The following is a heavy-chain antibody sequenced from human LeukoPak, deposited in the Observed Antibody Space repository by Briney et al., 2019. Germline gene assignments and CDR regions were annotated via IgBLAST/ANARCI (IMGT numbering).Heavy chain of an antibody. CDR1: GLSTSGYW. CDR3: ARDPYILDAA. V-gene: IGHV3-74*01. Sequence: QAGGSLRLSCTASGLSTSGYWMHWVRQAPGKGLVWLSRINSDGSGTDYADSVKGRFTVSRDNGKNTVYLRMSSLRAEDTAVYYCARDPYILDAAWGQGTLVTVSS. CDR2: INSDGSGT. D-gene: IGHD3-16*01. J-gene: IGHJ5*02.